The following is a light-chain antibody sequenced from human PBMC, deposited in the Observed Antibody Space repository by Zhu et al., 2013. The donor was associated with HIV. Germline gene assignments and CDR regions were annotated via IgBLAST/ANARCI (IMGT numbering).Light chain of an antibody. V-gene: IGLV1-51*01. CDR2: DNN. CDR1: SSNIESIY. Sequence: QSVLTQPPSVSAAPGQTVTISCSGGSSNIESIYVSWYQQLPGTAPRLLIYDNNKRPSGIPDRFSGSKSGTSATLGITGLQTGDEADYYCGAWDGSLRAYVFGTGTRVTVL. J-gene: IGLJ1*01. CDR3: GAWDGSLRAYV.